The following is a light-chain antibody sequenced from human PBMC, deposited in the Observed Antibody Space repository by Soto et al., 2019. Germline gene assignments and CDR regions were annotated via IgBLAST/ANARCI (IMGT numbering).Light chain of an antibody. Sequence: AIHFTQAPSSLSASVGDRVTITCRASQGISSALAWYQQKPGKAPKLPIYDASSLESGVPSRFSGSGSGTDFTLTISSMQPEDFANYYCQQFNNYPLTFGGGTKVDIK. V-gene: IGKV1D-13*01. CDR3: QQFNNYPLT. J-gene: IGKJ4*01. CDR2: DAS. CDR1: QGISSA.